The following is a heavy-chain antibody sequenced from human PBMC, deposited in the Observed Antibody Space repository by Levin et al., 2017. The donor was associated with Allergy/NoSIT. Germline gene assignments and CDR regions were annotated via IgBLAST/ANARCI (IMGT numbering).Heavy chain of an antibody. J-gene: IGHJ3*01. CDR3: ARGRPGTSDAFDV. CDR2: TSPGNAYI. Sequence: GGSLRLSCAASGFTLSTFSMNWVRQAPGKGLEWVSSTSPGNAYIFYGDLVKGRFTISRDDAYNSLYLQMNSLRVEDTAVYYCARGRPGTSDAFDVWGQETGVAVSS. D-gene: IGHD2-2*01. V-gene: IGHV3-21*01. CDR1: GFTLSTFS.